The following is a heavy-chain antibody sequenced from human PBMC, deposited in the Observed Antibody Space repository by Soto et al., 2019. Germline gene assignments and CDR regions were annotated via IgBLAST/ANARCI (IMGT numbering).Heavy chain of an antibody. J-gene: IGHJ6*02. CDR1: GGTFSTSA. D-gene: IGHD3-3*02. Sequence: QVQLMQSGAEVKKPGSSVKVSCKASGGTFSTSAISWVRQAPGEGLEWVGGIMPVFATPDYEQKFQGRVTISADESTTTAYLELTSLPTDDTAVYYCARDKDRQQLGGNYYYILDVWGQGTAITVSS. V-gene: IGHV1-69*12. CDR2: IMPVFATP. CDR3: ARDKDRQQLGGNYYYILDV.